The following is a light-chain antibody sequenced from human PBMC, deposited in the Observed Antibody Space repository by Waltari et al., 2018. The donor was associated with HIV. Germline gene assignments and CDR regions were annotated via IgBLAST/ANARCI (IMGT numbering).Light chain of an antibody. CDR2: NTN. V-gene: IGLV8-61*01. CDR1: SGSVSTGYY. Sequence: QTVVTQEPSISVSPGGTITLTCALSSGSVSTGYYPGWYQQPPGQAPRTLIYNTNIRSSGVPVRFSGSIVGNKAALTITGAQPDDESHYYCVLYMGSGRVVGGGTRLTVL. CDR3: VLYMGSGRV. J-gene: IGLJ3*02.